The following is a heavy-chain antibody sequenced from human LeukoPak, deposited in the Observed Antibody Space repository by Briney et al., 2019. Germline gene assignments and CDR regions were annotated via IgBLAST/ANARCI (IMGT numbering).Heavy chain of an antibody. CDR1: GGSISSYY. Sequence: PSETLSLTCTVSGGSISSYYWSWIRQPAGKGLEWIGRIYTSGSTNYNPSLKSRVTMSVDTSKNQFSLKLSSVTAADTAVYYRARERYCSGGSCARHNWFDPWGQGTLVTVSS. J-gene: IGHJ5*02. D-gene: IGHD2-15*01. CDR3: ARERYCSGGSCARHNWFDP. V-gene: IGHV4-4*07. CDR2: IYTSGST.